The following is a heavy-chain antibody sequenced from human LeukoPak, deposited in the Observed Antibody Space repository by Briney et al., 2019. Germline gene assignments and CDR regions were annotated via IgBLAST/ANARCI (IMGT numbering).Heavy chain of an antibody. Sequence: PGGSLRLSCAASGFTFINYWMTWVRQAPGKGLEWVANIKQDGSEKYYVDSVTGRFTISRDNSKDTLYLQMNSLRVEDTAVYYCAKVLTGCSGGSCYSHFDYWGQGTLVTVSS. J-gene: IGHJ4*02. D-gene: IGHD2-15*01. V-gene: IGHV3-7*02. CDR2: IKQDGSEK. CDR3: AKVLTGCSGGSCYSHFDY. CDR1: GFTFINYW.